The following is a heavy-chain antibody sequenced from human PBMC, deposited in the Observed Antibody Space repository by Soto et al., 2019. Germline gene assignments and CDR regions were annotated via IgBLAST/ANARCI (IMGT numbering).Heavy chain of an antibody. CDR2: FDPEDGET. V-gene: IGHV1-24*01. D-gene: IGHD3-3*01. CDR3: ARACDDFWSGYYRRQGPGVFWFDP. J-gene: IGHJ5*02. Sequence: ASVKVSCKVSGYTLTELSMHWVRQAPGKGLEWMGGFDPEDGETIYAQKFQGRVTMTEDTSTDTAYMELSSLRSEDTAVYYCARACDDFWSGYYRRQGPGVFWFDPWGQGTLVTVSS. CDR1: GYTLTELS.